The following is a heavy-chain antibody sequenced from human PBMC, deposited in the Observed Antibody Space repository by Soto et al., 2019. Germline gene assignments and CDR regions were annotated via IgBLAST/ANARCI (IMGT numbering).Heavy chain of an antibody. D-gene: IGHD6-19*01. V-gene: IGHV3-30*18. CDR3: AKDSRSSGWSTY. CDR2: ISYDGSNK. J-gene: IGHJ4*02. CDR1: GFTFISYG. Sequence: LRLSCAASGFTFISYGMHWVRQAPGKGLEWVAVISYDGSNKYYADSVKGRFTISRDNSKNTLYLQMNSLRAEDTAVYYCAKDSRSSGWSTYWGQGTLVTVSS.